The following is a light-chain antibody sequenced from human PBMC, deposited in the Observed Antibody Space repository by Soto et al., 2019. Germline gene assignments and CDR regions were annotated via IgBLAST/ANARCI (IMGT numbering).Light chain of an antibody. CDR1: SSDVGDGDF. V-gene: IGLV2-14*01. CDR3: CSYTRSYTWV. Sequence: QSALTQPASVSGSPRQSITISCTGTSSDVGDGDFLSWYQQRPGNAPKLMIYKVSNRPSGVSNRFSGSKSGNTASLTISGLQAEDEADYYCCSYTRSYTWVFGGGTKLTVL. J-gene: IGLJ3*02. CDR2: KVS.